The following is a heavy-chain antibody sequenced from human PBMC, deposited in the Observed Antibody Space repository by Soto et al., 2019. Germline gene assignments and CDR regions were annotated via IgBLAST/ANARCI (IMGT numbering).Heavy chain of an antibody. CDR1: GGSFSGYY. CDR2: INHSGST. V-gene: IGHV4-34*01. J-gene: IGHJ5*02. Sequence: SETLSLTCAVYGGSFSGYYWSWIRQPPGKGLEWIGEINHSGSTNYNPSLKSRVTISVNTAKNHLSLKLSSVTAADTAVYYCARGLSDGHCSGGSCYFEGRNWFDPWGQGTLVTVSS. D-gene: IGHD2-15*01. CDR3: ARGLSDGHCSGGSCYFEGRNWFDP.